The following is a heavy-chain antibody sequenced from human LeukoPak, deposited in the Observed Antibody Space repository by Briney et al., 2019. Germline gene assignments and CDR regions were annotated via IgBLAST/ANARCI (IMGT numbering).Heavy chain of an antibody. CDR3: ARGTTAAAGIFDC. D-gene: IGHD6-13*01. V-gene: IGHV4-4*07. CDR1: GGSISSYY. J-gene: IGHJ4*02. CDR2: IYSSGST. Sequence: PSETLSLTCSVSGGSISSYYWSWVRQPAGKGLEWIGRIYSSGSTNYNPSLSSRVTMSVDTSNNQSSLRLTSVTAADTAVYYCARGTTAAAGIFDCWGQGTLVTVSS.